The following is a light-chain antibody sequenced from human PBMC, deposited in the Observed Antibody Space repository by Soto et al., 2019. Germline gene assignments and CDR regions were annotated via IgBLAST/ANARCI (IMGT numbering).Light chain of an antibody. CDR1: QSISSS. CDR3: QQANSFPPYT. Sequence: DIQMTQSPSSVSASVGDRVTITCRASQSISSSLAWYQQKPGKAPKLLIYGASGLQSGVPSRFSGSGSGTDFTLTISSLQPEDFATYYCQQANSFPPYTFGQGTKVEIK. J-gene: IGKJ2*01. V-gene: IGKV1-12*01. CDR2: GAS.